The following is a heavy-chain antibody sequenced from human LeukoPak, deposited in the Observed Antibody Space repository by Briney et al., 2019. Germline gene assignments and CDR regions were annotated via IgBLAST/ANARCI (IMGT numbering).Heavy chain of an antibody. Sequence: ASVKVSCKASGFTFTTYGISWVRQAPGQGLEWMGWMSAYNGNTNYAQKLQGRVTMATETSTSTAYMQLRSLRSDDTAVYYCARLKSNYYDSSGYYDYWGQGTLVTVSS. J-gene: IGHJ4*02. CDR1: GFTFTTYG. CDR3: ARLKSNYYDSSGYYDY. CDR2: MSAYNGNT. D-gene: IGHD3-22*01. V-gene: IGHV1-18*01.